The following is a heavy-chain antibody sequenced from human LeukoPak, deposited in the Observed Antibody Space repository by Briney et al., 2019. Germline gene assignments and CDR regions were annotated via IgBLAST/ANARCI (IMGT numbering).Heavy chain of an antibody. V-gene: IGHV3-74*01. D-gene: IGHD3-10*01. CDR3: ATYYYGSGSSTKVDY. CDR1: GFTFSSNW. Sequence: GGSRRLSCAASGFTFSSNWMHWVRQGPGKGLVWVSRINSDGSSTSYADSVKGRFTISRDNAKNTLYLQMNSLRAEDTAVYYCATYYYGSGSSTKVDYWGQGTLVTVSS. J-gene: IGHJ4*02. CDR2: INSDGSST.